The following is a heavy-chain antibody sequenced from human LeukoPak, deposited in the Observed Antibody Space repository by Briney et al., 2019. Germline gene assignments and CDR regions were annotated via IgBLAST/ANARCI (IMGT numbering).Heavy chain of an antibody. CDR3: ARVSYSEYSSSWYFDY. Sequence: SETLSLTCAVYGGSFSAYYWSWIRQPPGKGLEWIGEINHSGSTNYNPSLKSRVTISIDTSKNQFSLKLSSVTAADTAVYYCARVSYSEYSSSWYFDYWGQGTLVTVSS. V-gene: IGHV4-34*01. CDR2: INHSGST. CDR1: GGSFSAYY. D-gene: IGHD6-13*01. J-gene: IGHJ4*02.